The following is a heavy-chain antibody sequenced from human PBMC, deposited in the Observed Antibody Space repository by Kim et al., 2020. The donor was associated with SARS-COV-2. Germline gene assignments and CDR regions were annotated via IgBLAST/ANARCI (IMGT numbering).Heavy chain of an antibody. CDR2: TDGGTA. D-gene: IGHD2-15*01. Sequence: TDGGTAVYPAPVRGRFTISRDDSKDTLFLQMNSLKTEDTAMYFCATSGGGQWGQGTLVTVSS. V-gene: IGHV3-15*01. CDR3: ATSGGGQ. J-gene: IGHJ4*02.